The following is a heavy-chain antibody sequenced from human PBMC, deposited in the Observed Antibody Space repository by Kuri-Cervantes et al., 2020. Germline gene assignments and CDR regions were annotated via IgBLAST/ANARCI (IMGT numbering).Heavy chain of an antibody. Sequence: SVKVSCKASGYTFTCYYMHWVRQAPGQGLVWMGCINPNSGGTNYAQKFQGRVTMTRDTSISTAYMELSRLRSDDTAVYYCARDPFGMATFDYWGQGTLVTVSS. CDR2: INPNSGGT. CDR1: GYTFTCYY. J-gene: IGHJ4*02. CDR3: ARDPFGMATFDY. V-gene: IGHV1-2*02. D-gene: IGHD5-24*01.